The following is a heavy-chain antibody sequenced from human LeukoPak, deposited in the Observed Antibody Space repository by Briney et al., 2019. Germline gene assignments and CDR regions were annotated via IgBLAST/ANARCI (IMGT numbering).Heavy chain of an antibody. CDR1: GGSFSGYY. CDR3: ARGQWELPDY. CDR2: INHSGST. D-gene: IGHD1-26*01. V-gene: IGHV4-34*01. J-gene: IGHJ4*02. Sequence: SETLSLTCAVYGGSFSGYYWSWIRQPPGKGLEWIGEINHSGSTNYNPSLKGRVTISVDTSKNQFSLKLSSVTAADTAVYYCARGQWELPDYWGQGTLVTVSS.